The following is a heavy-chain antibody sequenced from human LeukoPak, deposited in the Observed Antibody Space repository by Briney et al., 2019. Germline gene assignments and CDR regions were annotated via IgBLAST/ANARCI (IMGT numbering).Heavy chain of an antibody. CDR1: GFTFSNNW. J-gene: IGHJ6*03. CDR2: INQDGNIK. CDR3: AKDESPGHGSYGIYYYYMDV. D-gene: IGHD3-10*01. Sequence: GGSLRLSCAASGFTFSNNWMTWVRQAPGKGLEWVANINQDGNIKYFVDSVKGRFTISRDNAKNSLYLQMNSLRAEDTALYYCAKDESPGHGSYGIYYYYMDVWGNGTTVTVSS. V-gene: IGHV3-7*03.